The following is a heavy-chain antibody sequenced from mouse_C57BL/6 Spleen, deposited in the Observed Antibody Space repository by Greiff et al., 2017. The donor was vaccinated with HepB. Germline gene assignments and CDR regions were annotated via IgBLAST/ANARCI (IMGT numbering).Heavy chain of an antibody. CDR2: IDPETGGT. D-gene: IGHD1-1*01. Sequence: VQLQQSGAELVRPGASVTLSCKASGYTFTDYEMHWVKQTPVHGLEWIGAIDPETGGTAYNQKFKGKAILTADKSSSTAYMELRSLTSEDSAVYYCTRGTTVVARDFAYWGQGTLVTVSA. V-gene: IGHV1-15*01. CDR3: TRGTTVVARDFAY. J-gene: IGHJ3*01. CDR1: GYTFTDYE.